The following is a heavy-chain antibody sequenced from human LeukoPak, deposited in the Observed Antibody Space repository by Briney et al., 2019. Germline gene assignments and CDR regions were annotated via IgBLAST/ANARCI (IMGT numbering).Heavy chain of an antibody. D-gene: IGHD6-19*01. CDR1: GGSMSGYF. CDR2: IYSSGST. V-gene: IGHV4-4*07. J-gene: IGHJ4*02. CDR3: ARDSLAVAPTFDY. Sequence: LETLSLTCTVSGGSMSGYFWSWIRQPAGKGLEWIGRIYSSGSTNYNPSLKSRVTMSVEMTKNQFSLKLSSVTAADSAVYYCARDSLAVAPTFDYWGQGTLVTVSS.